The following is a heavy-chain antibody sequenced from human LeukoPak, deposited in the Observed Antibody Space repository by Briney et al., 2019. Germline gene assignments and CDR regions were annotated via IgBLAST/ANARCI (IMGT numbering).Heavy chain of an antibody. V-gene: IGHV3-23*01. CDR2: ISGRGGSGGST. J-gene: IGHJ2*01. CDR1: AFTFSSYA. Sequence: GGSLKLSCAASAFTFSSYAMSWVRQAPGKGLEWVSSISGRGGSGGSTSYADSVKGRFTISRDNSKNTLYLQMNSLRAEDTAVYYCVKDRVTGGPYWFFDLWGRGTLVTVSS. CDR3: VKDRVTGGPYWFFDL. D-gene: IGHD7-27*01.